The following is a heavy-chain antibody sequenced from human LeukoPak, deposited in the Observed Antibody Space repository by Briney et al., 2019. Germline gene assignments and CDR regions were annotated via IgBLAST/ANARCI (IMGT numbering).Heavy chain of an antibody. CDR3: ARNYDILTGYGFPRASADYYGMDV. CDR2: INPSGGST. CDR1: GYTFTSYY. V-gene: IGHV1-46*01. Sequence: GASVKVSCKASGYTFTSYYMHWVRQAPGQGLEWMGIINPSGGSTSYAQKFQGRVTMTRDTSTSTVYMELSSLRSEDTAVYYCARNYDILTGYGFPRASADYYGMDVWGQGTTVTVSS. J-gene: IGHJ6*02. D-gene: IGHD3-9*01.